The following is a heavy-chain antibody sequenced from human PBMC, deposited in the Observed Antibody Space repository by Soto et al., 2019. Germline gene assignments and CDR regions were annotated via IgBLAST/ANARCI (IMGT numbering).Heavy chain of an antibody. CDR3: AKDAGDVRDWDCRGGSCSPDGMDV. CDR2: VSYDGSKE. Sequence: GGSLRLSCEASGFIFTNYGMHWVRQAPGKGLEWVAVVSYDGSKEYYADSVKGRFTISRDNSKNMVYLQMSSLRVEDTAVYYCAKDAGDVRDWDCRGGSCSPDGMDVWGQGTTVTVSS. D-gene: IGHD2-15*01. V-gene: IGHV3-30*18. J-gene: IGHJ6*02. CDR1: GFIFTNYG.